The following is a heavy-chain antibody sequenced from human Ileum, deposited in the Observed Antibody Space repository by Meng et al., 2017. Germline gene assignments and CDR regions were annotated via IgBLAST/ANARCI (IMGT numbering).Heavy chain of an antibody. CDR3: VRHGGKYFDS. CDR2: IYLAGSP. CDR1: GGSISSGCD. D-gene: IGHD2-15*01. J-gene: IGHJ4*02. V-gene: IGHV4-4*02. Sequence: EALPVLVDRAETLSLTVTVSGGSISSGCDWSWVRQSTGKGLGGIGQIYLAGSPSYTPSLESRVSISVEKSKNQFSLRLTSVTAADTAIFYCVRHGGKYFDSWGQGTLVTVSS.